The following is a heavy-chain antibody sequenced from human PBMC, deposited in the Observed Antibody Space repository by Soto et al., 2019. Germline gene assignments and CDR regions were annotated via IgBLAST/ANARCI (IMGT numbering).Heavy chain of an antibody. CDR3: ARSGATVTTFPRDY. CDR1: GGSFSGYY. V-gene: IGHV4-34*01. CDR2: INHSGST. J-gene: IGHJ4*02. D-gene: IGHD4-17*01. Sequence: QVQLQQWGAGLLKPSETLSLTCAVYGGSFSGYYWSWIRQPPGKGLEWIGEINHSGSTNYNPSLKSRVTISVDTSKNQFSLKLSSVTAADTAVYYCARSGATVTTFPRDYWGQGTLVTVSS.